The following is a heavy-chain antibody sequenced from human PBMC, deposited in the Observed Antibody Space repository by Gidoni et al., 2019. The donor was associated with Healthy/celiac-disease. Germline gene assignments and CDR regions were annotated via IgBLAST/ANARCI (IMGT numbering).Heavy chain of an antibody. V-gene: IGHV4-34*01. J-gene: IGHJ4*02. CDR1: GGSFSGYY. D-gene: IGHD3-22*01. CDR2: INHSGST. Sequence: QVQLQQWGAGLLKPSETLSLTCAVYGGSFSGYYWSWIRQPPGKGLEWIGEINHSGSTNYNPSLKSRVTISVDTSKNQFSLKLSSVTAADTAVYYCARRYYYEEFDYWGQGTLVTVSS. CDR3: ARRYYYEEFDY.